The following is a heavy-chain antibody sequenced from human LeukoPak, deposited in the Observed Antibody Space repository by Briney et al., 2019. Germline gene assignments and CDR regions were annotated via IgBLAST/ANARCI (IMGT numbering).Heavy chain of an antibody. J-gene: IGHJ4*02. CDR3: ARAGYQLLALYYFDY. V-gene: IGHV3-23*01. Sequence: PGGSLRLSCAASGFTFSSYAMSWVRQAPGKGLEWVSAISGSGGSTYYADSVKGWFTISRDNSKNTLYLQMNSLRAEDTAVYYCARAGYQLLALYYFDYWGQGTLVTVSS. CDR2: ISGSGGST. D-gene: IGHD2-2*01. CDR1: GFTFSSYA.